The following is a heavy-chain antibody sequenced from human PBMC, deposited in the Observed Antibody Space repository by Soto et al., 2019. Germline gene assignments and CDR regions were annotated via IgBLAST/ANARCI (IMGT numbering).Heavy chain of an antibody. CDR3: ARTDRDFYGLDV. V-gene: IGHV3-13*05. CDR2: ISAAGDP. J-gene: IGHJ6*02. CDR1: GFTFRNYD. Sequence: EVQLVESGGGLVQPGGSLRLSCEASGFTFRNYDMHWVRQGTGKGLEWVSGISAAGDPDYADSVEGRFTISRENAQNSFFLQMNSLRVGDTAVYYCARTDRDFYGLDVLGQCTTVIVSS.